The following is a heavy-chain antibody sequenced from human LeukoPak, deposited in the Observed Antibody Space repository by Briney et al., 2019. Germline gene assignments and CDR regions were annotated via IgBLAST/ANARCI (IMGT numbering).Heavy chain of an antibody. J-gene: IGHJ2*01. CDR2: ISSSSSTI. CDR1: GFTFGSYA. CDR3: ARDNLSYEILTGYKKHLYFDL. D-gene: IGHD3-9*01. V-gene: IGHV3-48*02. Sequence: PGGSLRLSCAASGFTFGSYARNWVRQAPGKGLEWVSYISSSSSTIYFPDSVKGRFTISRDNAKNSLYLQMHGLRDGDTAVYYCARDNLSYEILTGYKKHLYFDLWGRGTLVTLSS.